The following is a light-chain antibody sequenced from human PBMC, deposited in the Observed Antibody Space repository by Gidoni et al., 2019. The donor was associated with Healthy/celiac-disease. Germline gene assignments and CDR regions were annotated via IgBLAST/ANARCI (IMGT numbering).Light chain of an antibody. CDR3: SSYTSSSTVV. Sequence: QSALTQPASVSGSPRQSITISCTGTSSDVGGYNYVSWYQQPPGKAPKLMIYEVSNRPSGVSNRFSGSRSGNTASLTISGLQAENEADYYCSSYTSSSTVVFGGGTKLIVL. CDR2: EVS. J-gene: IGLJ2*01. V-gene: IGLV2-14*01. CDR1: SSDVGGYNY.